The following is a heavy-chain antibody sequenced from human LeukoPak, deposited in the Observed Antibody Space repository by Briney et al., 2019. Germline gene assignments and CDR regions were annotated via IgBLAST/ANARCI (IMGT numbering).Heavy chain of an antibody. V-gene: IGHV3-7*01. CDR2: IKADGGEK. D-gene: IGHD3/OR15-3a*01. CDR1: GFTFSTYW. J-gene: IGHJ4*02. Sequence: GGSLRLSCAASGFTFSTYWMNWFRQTPGKGLEWVAKIKADGGEKDHVASVKGRFTISRDNAKNSLYLQMNSLRVEDTAVYYCARQTGSGLFILPGGQGTLVTVSS. CDR3: ARQTGSGLFILP.